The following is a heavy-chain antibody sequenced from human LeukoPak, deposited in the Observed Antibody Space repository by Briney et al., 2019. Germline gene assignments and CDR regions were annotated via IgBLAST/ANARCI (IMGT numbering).Heavy chain of an antibody. J-gene: IGHJ5*02. Sequence: SETLSLTCAVSGDSVSSGDYSWSWIRQPSGKGLEWIGYIFHSGSSYYNPSLKSRVTISVDKSKNQFSLRLTSVTAADTAVYYCARELWFVNAPGSWFDPWGQGTLVTVSS. CDR3: ARELWFVNAPGSWFDP. V-gene: IGHV4-30-2*01. CDR2: IFHSGSS. D-gene: IGHD3-10*01. CDR1: GDSVSSGDYS.